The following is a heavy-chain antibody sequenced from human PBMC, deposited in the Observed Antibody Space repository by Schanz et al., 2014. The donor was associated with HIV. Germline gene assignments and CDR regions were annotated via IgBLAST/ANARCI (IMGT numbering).Heavy chain of an antibody. J-gene: IGHJ5*02. CDR3: AKEEWFRFDP. CDR1: GFIFNSYA. Sequence: VQLVESGGGLMQPGGSLRLSCAASGFIFNSYAMSWVRQAPGKGLDRVSTISGSGDNTFYADSVKGRFTISRDSSKNTLYLQMNGLRAEDTAVYYCAKEEWFRFDPWGQGTLVTVSS. D-gene: IGHD3-3*01. V-gene: IGHV3-23*04. CDR2: ISGSGDNT.